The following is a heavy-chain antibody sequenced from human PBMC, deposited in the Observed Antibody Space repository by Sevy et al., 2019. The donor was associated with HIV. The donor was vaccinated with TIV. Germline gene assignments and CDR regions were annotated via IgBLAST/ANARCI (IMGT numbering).Heavy chain of an antibody. CDR2: IIPIFCTA. CDR1: GGTFSSYA. D-gene: IGHD2-2*02. V-gene: IGHV1-69*13. Sequence: ASVKVSCKASGGTFSSYAIRWVRQAPGQGLEWMGGIIPIFCTANNAQKFQGRVTITEDESTSTAYMELSSLRSEDTAVYYCAREGGVVVPAAINRDQYYFDYWGQGTLVTVSS. J-gene: IGHJ4*02. CDR3: AREGGVVVPAAINRDQYYFDY.